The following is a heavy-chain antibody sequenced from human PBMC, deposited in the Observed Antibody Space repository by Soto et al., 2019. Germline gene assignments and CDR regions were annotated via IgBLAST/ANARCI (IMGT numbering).Heavy chain of an antibody. CDR2: ISGSGGST. J-gene: IGHJ5*02. D-gene: IGHD1-26*01. V-gene: IGHV3-23*01. CDR3: AKDRGSWYDSGSRFWFDP. CDR1: GFTFSSYA. Sequence: PGGSLRLSCAASGFTFSSYAMSWVRQAPGKGLEWVSAISGSGGSTYYADSVKGRFTISGDNSKNTLYLQMNSLRAEDTAVYYCAKDRGSWYDSGSRFWFDPWGQGTLVTVSS.